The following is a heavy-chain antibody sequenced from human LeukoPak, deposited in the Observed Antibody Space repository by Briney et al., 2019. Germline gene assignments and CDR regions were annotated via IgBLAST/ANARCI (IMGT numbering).Heavy chain of an antibody. CDR3: AAVVATPRSVRY. J-gene: IGHJ4*02. CDR1: GFTFSNYW. Sequence: PGRCLSLSCAASGFTFSNYWMSCDRPAHGKGLGWVANIKQDGSEKYYVDPVKSRFTISRDNAKNALYLQMNSLRADDTAVYSCAAVVATPRSVRYWGQATLVTDSS. D-gene: IGHD1-26*01. CDR2: IKQDGSEK. V-gene: IGHV3-7*01.